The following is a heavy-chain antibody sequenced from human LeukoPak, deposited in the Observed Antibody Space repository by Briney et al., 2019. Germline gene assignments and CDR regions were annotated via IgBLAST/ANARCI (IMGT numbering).Heavy chain of an antibody. J-gene: IGHJ4*02. CDR1: GGSISSSNW. V-gene: IGHV4-4*02. CDR2: IYHSGST. CDR3: ARHSAIVGAPHFDY. Sequence: SETLSLTCAVSGGSISSSNWWSWVRQPPGKGLEWIGEIYHSGSTNYNPSLKSRVTISVDKSKNQFSLRLTSVTAADTAMYYCARHSAIVGAPHFDYWGQGTLVTVSS. D-gene: IGHD1-26*01.